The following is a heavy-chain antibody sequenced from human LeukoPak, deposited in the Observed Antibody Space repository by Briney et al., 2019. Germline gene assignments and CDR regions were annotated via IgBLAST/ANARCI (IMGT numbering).Heavy chain of an antibody. V-gene: IGHV3-9*01. CDR3: ASRDYYYYYMDV. J-gene: IGHJ6*03. CDR2: ISWNSGSI. Sequence: SLRLSCAASGFTFDDYAMHWVRQAPGKGLEWVSGISWNSGSIGYADSVKGRFTISRDNAKNSLYLQMNSLRAEDTAVYYCASRDYYYYYMDVWGKGPTVTISS. CDR1: GFTFDDYA.